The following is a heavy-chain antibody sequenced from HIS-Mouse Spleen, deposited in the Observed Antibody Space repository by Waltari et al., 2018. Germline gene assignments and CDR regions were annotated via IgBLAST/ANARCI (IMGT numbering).Heavy chain of an antibody. CDR3: AREYSGSYKLPNDAFDI. J-gene: IGHJ3*02. CDR1: GFTFSSYW. D-gene: IGHD1-26*01. Sequence: GLVQPGGSLRLSCAASGFTFSSYWMSWVRQAPGKGLEWVANIKQDGSEKYYVDSVKGRFTISRDNAKNSLYLQMNSLRAEDTAVYYCAREYSGSYKLPNDAFDIWGQGTMVTVSS. V-gene: IGHV3-7*01. CDR2: IKQDGSEK.